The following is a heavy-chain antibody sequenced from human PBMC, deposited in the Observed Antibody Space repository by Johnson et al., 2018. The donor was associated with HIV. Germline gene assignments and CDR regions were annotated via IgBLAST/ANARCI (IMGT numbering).Heavy chain of an antibody. J-gene: IGHJ3*02. Sequence: QVQLVESGGGVVQPGRSLRLSCVASGFTFSDYGMLWVRQAPGKGLEWVAVIWFDGITKSYSDSVKGRFTISRDISKKTLYIQMNSLRVEDTAVYYCAKVAGATAAGGVALDTGGPGTTVTISA. CDR3: AKVAGATAAGGVALDT. CDR2: IWFDGITK. D-gene: IGHD6-13*01. CDR1: GFTFSDYG. V-gene: IGHV3-33*06.